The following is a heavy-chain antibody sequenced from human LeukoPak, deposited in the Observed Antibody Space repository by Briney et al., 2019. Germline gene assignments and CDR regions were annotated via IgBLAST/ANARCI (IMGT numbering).Heavy chain of an antibody. V-gene: IGHV3-21*03. J-gene: IGHJ6*02. Sequence: PGGSLRLSCAASGFTFTTYVMHWVRQAPGKGLEWVSSISSSSDYIYYADSVKGRFTISRDNAKNSLYLQMNSLRAEDTAVYYCAREEYGMDVWGQGTTVTVSS. CDR3: AREEYGMDV. CDR2: ISSSSDYI. CDR1: GFTFTTYV.